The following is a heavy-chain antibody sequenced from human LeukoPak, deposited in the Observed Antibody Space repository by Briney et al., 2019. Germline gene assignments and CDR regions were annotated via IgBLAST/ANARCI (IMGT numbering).Heavy chain of an antibody. CDR3: AKSTYYYDTFVNAFDL. Sequence: PSETLSLTCTVSGGSISNYYWSWIRQPPGKELEWIGYISYSGNTDSNPSLKSRVTISVDTSKNQFSLKLSSVTAADTAVYYCAKSTYYYDTFVNAFDLWGQGTVVTVSS. V-gene: IGHV4-59*12. D-gene: IGHD3-22*01. CDR2: ISYSGNT. CDR1: GGSISNYY. J-gene: IGHJ3*01.